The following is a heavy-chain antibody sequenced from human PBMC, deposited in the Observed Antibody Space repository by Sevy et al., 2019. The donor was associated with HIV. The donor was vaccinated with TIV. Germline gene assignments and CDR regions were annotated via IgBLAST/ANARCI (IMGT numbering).Heavy chain of an antibody. CDR2: IYSGGST. Sequence: GGSLRLSCAASGFTVSSNYMSWVRQAPGKGLEWVSVIYSGGSTYYADSVKGRFTISGDNSKNTLYLQMNSLRAEDTAVYYCARDTIAAAGTGAFDIWGQGTMVTVSS. D-gene: IGHD6-13*01. V-gene: IGHV3-53*01. CDR1: GFTVSSNY. J-gene: IGHJ3*02. CDR3: ARDTIAAAGTGAFDI.